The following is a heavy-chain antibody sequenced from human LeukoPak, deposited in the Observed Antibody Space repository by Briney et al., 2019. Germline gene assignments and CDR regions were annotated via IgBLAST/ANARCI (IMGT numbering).Heavy chain of an antibody. Sequence: GGSLKLSCVASGFTFHDYAMSWVRQVPGKGLEWVSLISGDGGSASYAGSVKGRFTISRDNSKNSLYLQMNSLRTEDTAFYYCAKASSGSSSRPVDYWGQGTLVTVSS. CDR1: GFTFHDYA. CDR3: AKASSGSSSRPVDY. D-gene: IGHD3-10*01. J-gene: IGHJ4*02. CDR2: ISGDGGSA. V-gene: IGHV3-43*02.